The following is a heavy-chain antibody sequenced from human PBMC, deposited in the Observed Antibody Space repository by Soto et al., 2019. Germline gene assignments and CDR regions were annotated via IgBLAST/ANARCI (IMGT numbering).Heavy chain of an antibody. CDR3: ARKTYYDILTGRYDFDY. Sequence: GASVKVSCKASGYTFTSYGISWARQAPGQGLEWMGWISAYNGNTNYAQKLQGRVTMTTDTSTSTAYMELRSLRSDDTAVYYCARKTYYDILTGRYDFDYWGQGTLVTVSS. CDR1: GYTFTSYG. J-gene: IGHJ4*02. V-gene: IGHV1-18*04. D-gene: IGHD3-9*01. CDR2: ISAYNGNT.